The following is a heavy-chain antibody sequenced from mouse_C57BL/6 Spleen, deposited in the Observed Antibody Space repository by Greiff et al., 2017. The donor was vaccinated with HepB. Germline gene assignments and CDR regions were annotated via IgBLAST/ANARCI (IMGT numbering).Heavy chain of an antibody. J-gene: IGHJ2*01. Sequence: QVQLQQSGAELVRPGTSVKVSCKASGYAFTNYLIEWVKQRPGQGLEWIGVINPGSGGTNYNEKFKGKATLTADKSSSTAYMQLSSLTSEDSAVYFCARSTGNYLLDYWGQGTTLTVSS. CDR2: INPGSGGT. CDR1: GYAFTNYL. D-gene: IGHD2-1*01. V-gene: IGHV1-54*01. CDR3: ARSTGNYLLDY.